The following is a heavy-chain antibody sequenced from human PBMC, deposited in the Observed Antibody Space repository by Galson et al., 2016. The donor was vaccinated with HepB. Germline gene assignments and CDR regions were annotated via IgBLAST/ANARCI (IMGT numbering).Heavy chain of an antibody. CDR2: INHSGST. V-gene: IGHV4-34*01. CDR1: GGSFSDYY. CDR3: ARGPRRQVVLGLYYYYGMDG. J-gene: IGHJ6*02. Sequence: SETLSLTCAVYGGSFSDYYWSWIRQPPGKGLEWIGEINHSGSTNCSPSLKSRVTISVDTSKNQLSLKLRSVTAADTAVYYCARGPRRQVVLGLYYYYGMDGWGQGTTVTVSS. D-gene: IGHD3-10*01.